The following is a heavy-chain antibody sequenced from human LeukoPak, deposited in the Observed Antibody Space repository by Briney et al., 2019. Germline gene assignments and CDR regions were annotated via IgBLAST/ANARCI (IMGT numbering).Heavy chain of an antibody. CDR2: INPNSGGT. J-gene: IGHJ4*02. V-gene: IGHV1-2*02. D-gene: IGHD6-6*01. Sequence: GASVKVSCKASGYTFTGYYMHWVRQAPGEGLEWMGWINPNSGGTNYAQKFQGRVTMTRDTSISTAYMELSRLRSDDTAVYYCAGSSSSGPATFDYWGQGTLVTVSS. CDR1: GYTFTGYY. CDR3: AGSSSSGPATFDY.